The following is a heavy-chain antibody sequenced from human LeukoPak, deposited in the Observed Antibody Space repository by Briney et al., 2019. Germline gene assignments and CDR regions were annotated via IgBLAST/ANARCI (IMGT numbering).Heavy chain of an antibody. Sequence: SQTLSLTCTVSGGSISSGSYYWSWIRQPAGTGLEWIGRIYTSGSTNYNPSLKSRVTISVDTSKNQFSLKLSSVTAADTAVYYCARDTSSGYYYDSSGLNWFDHWGQGTLVTVSS. J-gene: IGHJ5*02. CDR1: GGSISSGSYY. CDR3: ARDTSSGYYYDSSGLNWFDH. D-gene: IGHD3-22*01. V-gene: IGHV4-61*02. CDR2: IYTSGST.